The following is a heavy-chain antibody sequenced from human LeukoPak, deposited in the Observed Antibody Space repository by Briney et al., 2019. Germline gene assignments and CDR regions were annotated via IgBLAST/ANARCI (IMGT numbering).Heavy chain of an antibody. V-gene: IGHV3-66*01. CDR2: IYSGGGT. CDR1: GFTFSDAW. J-gene: IGHJ4*02. D-gene: IGHD4-17*01. CDR3: ARGFRSVTTWGYFDY. Sequence: GGSLRLSCATSGFTFSDAWMSWVRQAPGKGLEWVSLIYSGGGTYYADSVKGRFTISRDNSRNTPSLQMNSLRVDDTAVYYCARGFRSVTTWGYFDYWGQGALVTVSS.